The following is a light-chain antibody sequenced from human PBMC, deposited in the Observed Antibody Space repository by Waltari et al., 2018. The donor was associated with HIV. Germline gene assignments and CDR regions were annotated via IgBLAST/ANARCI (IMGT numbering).Light chain of an antibody. CDR3: CSYAGSYTV. J-gene: IGLJ3*02. CDR2: DVN. Sequence: QSALTQPRSVSGSPGQSVTISCTGTSSDVGGYKYVSWYQQHPDKAPKFMIYDVNKRRPGVPDRFSGSKSDNTASLTISGLQAEDEADYYCCSYAGSYTVFGGGTKLTVL. CDR1: SSDVGGYKY. V-gene: IGLV2-11*01.